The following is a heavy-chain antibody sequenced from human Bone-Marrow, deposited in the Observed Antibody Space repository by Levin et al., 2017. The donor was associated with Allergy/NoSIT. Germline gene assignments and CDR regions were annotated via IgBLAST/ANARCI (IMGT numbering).Heavy chain of an antibody. CDR3: ARGVPAAQDYYYMDV. CDR2: ISAYNGNT. V-gene: IGHV1-18*01. D-gene: IGHD2-2*01. J-gene: IGHJ6*03. CDR1: GYTFTSYG. Sequence: ASVKVSCKASGYTFTSYGISWVRQAPGQGLEWMGWISAYNGNTNYAQKLQGRVTMTTDTSTSTAYMELRSLRSDDTAVYYCARGVPAAQDYYYMDVWGKGTTVTVSS.